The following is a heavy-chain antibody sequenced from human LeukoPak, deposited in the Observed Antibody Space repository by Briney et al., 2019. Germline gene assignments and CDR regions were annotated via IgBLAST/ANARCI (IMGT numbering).Heavy chain of an antibody. J-gene: IGHJ6*02. V-gene: IGHV3-53*01. CDR1: GFTFSSYA. CDR3: AREDYHYYGMDV. CDR2: IYSGGST. Sequence: PGGSLRLSCAASGFTFSSYAMSWVRQAPGKGLEWVSVIYSGGSTYYADSVKGRFTISRDNSKNTLYLQMNSLRAEDTAVYYCAREDYHYYGMDVWGQGTTVTVSS.